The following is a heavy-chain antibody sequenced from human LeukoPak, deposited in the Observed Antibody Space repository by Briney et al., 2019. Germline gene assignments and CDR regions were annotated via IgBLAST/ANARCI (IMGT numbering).Heavy chain of an antibody. V-gene: IGHV4-59*08. CDR2: IYYSGST. Sequence: SQPLSLTCTVSGGSISIYYWSWIRQPPGKGLEWIGYIYYSGSTNYNPSLKTRVTISVDTSKNQFSLKLSSVTAADTAVYYCASSEGTVDAFDIWGQGTMVTVSS. D-gene: IGHD3-10*01. CDR1: GGSISIYY. CDR3: ASSEGTVDAFDI. J-gene: IGHJ3*02.